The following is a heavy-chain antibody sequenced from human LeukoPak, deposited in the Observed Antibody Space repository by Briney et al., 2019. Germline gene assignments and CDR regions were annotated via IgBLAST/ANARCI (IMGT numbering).Heavy chain of an antibody. D-gene: IGHD1-26*01. CDR2: ISSSSSYI. CDR3: ARDSSVGATWLDY. V-gene: IGHV3-21*01. J-gene: IGHJ4*02. Sequence: PGGSLRLSCAASGFTFSSYSMNWVRQAPGKGLEWVSSISSSSSYIYYADSVKGRFTISRDNAKNSLYLQMNSLRAEDTAVYYCARDSSVGATWLDYWGQGTLVTVSS. CDR1: GFTFSSYS.